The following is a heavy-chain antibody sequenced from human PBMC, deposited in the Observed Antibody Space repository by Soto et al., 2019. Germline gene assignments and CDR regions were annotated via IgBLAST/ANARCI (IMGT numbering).Heavy chain of an antibody. D-gene: IGHD1-7*01. J-gene: IGHJ4*02. CDR2: ISWNSGSI. V-gene: IGHV3-9*01. Sequence: PGGSLRLSCAASGFTFDDYAMHWVRQAPGKGLEWVSGISWNSGSIGYADSVKGRFTISRDNAKNSLYLQMNSLRAEDTALYYCAKGGITGTTQNFGYWGQGTLVTVSS. CDR1: GFTFDDYA. CDR3: AKGGITGTTQNFGY.